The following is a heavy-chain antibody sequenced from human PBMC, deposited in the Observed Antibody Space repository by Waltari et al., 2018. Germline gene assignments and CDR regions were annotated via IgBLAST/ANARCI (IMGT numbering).Heavy chain of an antibody. J-gene: IGHJ4*02. CDR2: IKQDGSEK. D-gene: IGHD2-2*01. CDR3: AKGIYCSSTSCYLGFDY. Sequence: EVQLVASVGGLVLPGGSLRLSCAASGFTFSRYWMSWVRQAPGKGLEWVANIKQDGSEKYYVESVKGRFTISRDNAKNSLYLQMNSLRAEETAVYYCAKGIYCSSTSCYLGFDYWGQGTLVTVSS. CDR1: GFTFSRYW. V-gene: IGHV3-7*04.